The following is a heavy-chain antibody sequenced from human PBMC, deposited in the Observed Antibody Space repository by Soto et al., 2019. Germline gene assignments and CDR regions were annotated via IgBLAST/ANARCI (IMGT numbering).Heavy chain of an antibody. CDR3: ARDLPYCLESSCYVIMDYYGMDV. D-gene: IGHD2-2*01. CDR1: GYTFTSYG. J-gene: IGHJ6*02. Sequence: QVQLVQSGAEVKKPGASVKVSCKASGYTFTSYGITWVRQAPGQGLEWMGWISAYNGNINYAQKFQGRVTMTTETSTSTAYMELRSLRSDDTAVYYCARDLPYCLESSCYVIMDYYGMDVWGQGTTVTVSS. V-gene: IGHV1-18*01. CDR2: ISAYNGNI.